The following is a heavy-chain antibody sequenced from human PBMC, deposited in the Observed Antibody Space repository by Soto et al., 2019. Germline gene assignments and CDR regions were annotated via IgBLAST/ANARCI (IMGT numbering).Heavy chain of an antibody. CDR1: GFTFRSYG. D-gene: IGHD2-15*01. CDR2: ISYDGSNK. Sequence: ESGGGVVQPGRSLRLSCAASGFTFRSYGMHWVRQAPGKGLEWVAVISYDGSNKYYADSVKGRFTISRDNSKNTLYLQMNSLRAEDTAVYYCASQDEEGVNWGQGTLVTVSS. J-gene: IGHJ4*02. V-gene: IGHV3-30*03. CDR3: ASQDEEGVN.